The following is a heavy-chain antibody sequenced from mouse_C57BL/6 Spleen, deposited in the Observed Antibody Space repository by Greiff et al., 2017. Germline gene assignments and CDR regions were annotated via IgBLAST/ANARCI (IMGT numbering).Heavy chain of an antibody. J-gene: IGHJ3*01. Sequence: QVQLKQPGTELVKPGASVKLSCKASGYTFTSYWMHWVKQRPGQGLEWNGNINPSNGGPNYNEKFKSKATLTVDKSSSTAYMQLSSLTSEDSAVYYCARFYGSSSWFAYWGQGTLVTVSA. D-gene: IGHD1-1*01. CDR3: ARFYGSSSWFAY. CDR2: INPSNGGP. CDR1: GYTFTSYW. V-gene: IGHV1-53*01.